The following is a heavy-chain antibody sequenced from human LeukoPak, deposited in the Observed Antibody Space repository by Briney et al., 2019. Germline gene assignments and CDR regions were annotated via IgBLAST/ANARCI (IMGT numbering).Heavy chain of an antibody. CDR3: GSISGASYGDF. V-gene: IGHV3-30-3*01. CDR1: GFTFSSYA. Sequence: GGSLRLSCAASGFTFSSYALHWVRQAPGKGLEWVAVISDDGSNKYYADSVKGRFTISRDNSETTLYLRMNSLRAEDTAVYYCGSISGASYGDFWGQGTLVTVSS. D-gene: IGHD1-26*01. J-gene: IGHJ4*02. CDR2: ISDDGSNK.